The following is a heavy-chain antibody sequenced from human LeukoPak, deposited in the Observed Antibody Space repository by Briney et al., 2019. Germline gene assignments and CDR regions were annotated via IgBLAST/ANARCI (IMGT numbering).Heavy chain of an antibody. D-gene: IGHD3-22*01. J-gene: IGHJ4*02. Sequence: GGCLRLSCVASGFTFSSYWMTWVRQAPGKGLEWVANIKTDGSQIYYVDSVKGRFTVSRDNAKNSVYLQMNSLRTEDTAVYYCARVLERYFDSSDLGYWGQGTLVTVSS. CDR1: GFTFSSYW. V-gene: IGHV3-7*01. CDR2: IKTDGSQI. CDR3: ARVLERYFDSSDLGY.